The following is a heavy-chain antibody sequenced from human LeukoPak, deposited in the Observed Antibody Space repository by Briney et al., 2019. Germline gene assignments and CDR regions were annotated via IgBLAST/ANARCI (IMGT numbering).Heavy chain of an antibody. D-gene: IGHD3-16*02. J-gene: IGHJ3*02. CDR3: ARDKITFGGVIGDAFDI. CDR1: GGSISSSSYY. V-gene: IGHV4-39*07. Sequence: SETLSLTCTVSGGSISSSSYYWGWIRQPPGKGLEWIGSIYCSGSTYYNPSLKSRVTISVDTSKNQFSLKLSSVTAADTAVYYCARDKITFGGVIGDAFDIWGQGTMVTVSS. CDR2: IYCSGST.